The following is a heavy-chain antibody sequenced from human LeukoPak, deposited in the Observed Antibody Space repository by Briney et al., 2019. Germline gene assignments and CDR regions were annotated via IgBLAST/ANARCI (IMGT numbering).Heavy chain of an antibody. CDR3: ARERGNSHGLDY. D-gene: IGHD5-18*01. CDR2: ISYDGSNE. V-gene: IGHV3-30-3*01. Sequence: GGSLRLSCAASGFALRSYAMHWVRQAPGKGLEWVAVISYDGSNEYYADSVKGRFTISRDNSKNTLFLQMNSLRAEDTAIYYCARERGNSHGLDYWGQGTLVSVSS. CDR1: GFALRSYA. J-gene: IGHJ4*02.